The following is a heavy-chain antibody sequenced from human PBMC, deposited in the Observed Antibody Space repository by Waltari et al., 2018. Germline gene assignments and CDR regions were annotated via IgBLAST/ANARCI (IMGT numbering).Heavy chain of an antibody. J-gene: IGHJ4*02. CDR2: ISYDGSNE. CDR3: VKGNEIDY. D-gene: IGHD1-1*01. CDR1: GFNFTLFG. Sequence: QVHLVESGGGVVQPGGSLWLSCAAPGFNFTLFGMPWVRQAPGKGLEWVSFISYDGSNENYADSVKGRFTMSRDNSKKMLYVQMNNLRAEDSAVYYCVKGNEIDYWGQGTLVTVSS. V-gene: IGHV3-30*02.